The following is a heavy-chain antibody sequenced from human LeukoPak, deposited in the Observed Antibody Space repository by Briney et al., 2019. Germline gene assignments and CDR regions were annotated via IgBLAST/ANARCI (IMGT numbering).Heavy chain of an antibody. V-gene: IGHV1-2*02. CDR1: GYTFTGYC. CDR2: INPNSGGT. CDR3: ARELSSIAASIRYYYMDV. D-gene: IGHD6-6*01. J-gene: IGHJ6*03. Sequence: AASVKVSCKASGYTFTGYCMHWVRQAPGQGLEWMGWINPNSGGTNYAQKFQGRVTMTRDTSKNQFSLKLSSVTAADTAVYYCARELSSIAASIRYYYMDVWGKGTTVTVSS.